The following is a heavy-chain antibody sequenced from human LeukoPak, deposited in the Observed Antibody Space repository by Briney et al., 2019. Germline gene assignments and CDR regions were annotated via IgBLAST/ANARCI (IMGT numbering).Heavy chain of an antibody. CDR3: ARGVATNRYYFDY. CDR2: INAGNGNT. D-gene: IGHD5-12*01. J-gene: IGHJ4*02. Sequence: ASVKVSCKASGYTFTSYAMHWVRQAPGQRLEWMGWINAGNGNTKYSQKFQGRVTITRDTSASTAYMELSSLRSEDTAVYSCARGVATNRYYFDYWGQGTLVTVSS. CDR1: GYTFTSYA. V-gene: IGHV1-3*01.